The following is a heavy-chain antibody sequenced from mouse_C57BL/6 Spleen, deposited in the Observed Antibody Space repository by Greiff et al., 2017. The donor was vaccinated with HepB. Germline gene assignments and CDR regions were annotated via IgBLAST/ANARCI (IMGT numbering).Heavy chain of an antibody. D-gene: IGHD2-4*01. CDR2: IDPETGGT. Sequence: VKLVESGAELVRPGASVTLSCKASGYTFTDYEMHWVKQTPVHGLEWIGAIDPETGGTAYNQKFKGKAILTADKSSSTAYMELRSLTSEDSAVYYCTREREWDYDEAWFAYWGQGTLVTVSA. CDR1: GYTFTDYE. J-gene: IGHJ3*01. CDR3: TREREWDYDEAWFAY. V-gene: IGHV1-15*01.